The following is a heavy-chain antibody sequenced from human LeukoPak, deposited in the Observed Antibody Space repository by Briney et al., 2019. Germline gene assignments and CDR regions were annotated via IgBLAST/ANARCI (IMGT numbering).Heavy chain of an antibody. CDR2: ISADNGDA. Sequence: GASVKVSCKASGYTFTSYGISWVRRAPGQGLEWMGWISADNGDANYAQKLQGRVSLTTDTSTSTAYMELRSLRSDDTAVYYCARDLRGYSYGYGVGSSTDVWGQGTTVTVSS. CDR3: ARDLRGYSYGYGVGSSTDV. D-gene: IGHD5-18*01. V-gene: IGHV1-18*01. J-gene: IGHJ6*02. CDR1: GYTFTSYG.